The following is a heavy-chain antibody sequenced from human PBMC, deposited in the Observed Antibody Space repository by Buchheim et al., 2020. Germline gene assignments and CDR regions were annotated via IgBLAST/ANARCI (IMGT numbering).Heavy chain of an antibody. J-gene: IGHJ4*02. D-gene: IGHD3-3*01. Sequence: QVQLQESGPGLAKPSGTLSLTCAVSGVSISSTSYWSWVRQPPGKGLEWIGEIHHTGSTNYNPSLQSRVTISIDKSKNHYPLKVTSVTAADTAVYYCASPFRSGYWPFDSWGQGTL. CDR1: GVSISSTSY. CDR3: ASPFRSGYWPFDS. V-gene: IGHV4-4*02. CDR2: IHHTGST.